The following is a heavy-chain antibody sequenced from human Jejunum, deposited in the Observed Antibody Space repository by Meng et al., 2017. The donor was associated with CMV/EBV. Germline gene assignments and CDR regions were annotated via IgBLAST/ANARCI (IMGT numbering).Heavy chain of an antibody. V-gene: IGHV4-30-4*01. J-gene: IGHJ2*01. CDR3: ARGGSSGWYDWYFDL. CDR1: GGSISSGDYC. D-gene: IGHD6-19*01. Sequence: GGSISSGDYCWSWIRQTPGKGLEWIGCIYSSGNTYYTPSLKSRLIISIDTSKTQFSLKLNSLTAADTAVYYCARGGSSGWYDWYFDLWGLGTLVTVSS. CDR2: IYSSGNT.